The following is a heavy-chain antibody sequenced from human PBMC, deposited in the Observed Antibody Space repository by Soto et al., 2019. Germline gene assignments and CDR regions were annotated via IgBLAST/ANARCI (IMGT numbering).Heavy chain of an antibody. J-gene: IGHJ4*02. Sequence: EVQMVESGGALIQPGGSLRLSCAASGVIVSDSHMTWVRQAPGKGLEWVSVLHSGGNTYYADTVKSRFTSSRDNSKDALYLQMNSLRDEDTAVYYCGRERGRRIDYWGQGTLVTVSS. CDR1: GVIVSDSH. V-gene: IGHV3-53*01. CDR2: LHSGGNT. CDR3: GRERGRRIDY.